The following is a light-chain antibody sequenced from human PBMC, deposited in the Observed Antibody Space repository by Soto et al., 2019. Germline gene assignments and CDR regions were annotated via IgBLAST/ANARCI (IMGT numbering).Light chain of an antibody. Sequence: EIVLTQSPGTLSFSPGERATLSFRASQGGRGRYLAWYQQSAGPAPRLLMYVASNRATVIPDRFSASGSETDFPLTLSRLEPEDFAVYYCQQYGRPPATFGRATNVDIK. CDR1: QGGRGRY. V-gene: IGKV3-20*01. CDR2: VAS. CDR3: QQYGRPPAT. J-gene: IGKJ1*01.